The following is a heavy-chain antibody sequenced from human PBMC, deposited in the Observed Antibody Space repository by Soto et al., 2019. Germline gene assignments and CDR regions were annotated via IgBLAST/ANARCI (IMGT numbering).Heavy chain of an antibody. CDR2: ISYSGTT. Sequence: QVQLQESGPRLVKPSQTLSLTCTVSGGSISSDDYYWSWIRQPPGKGPEWVGYISYSGTTDYNPSLKIRIAISLDPSKRQFSLQLSSVTAADTAVYFCAGWSGVGVAGMDVWGQGTTVTVSS. CDR1: GGSISSDDYY. V-gene: IGHV4-30-4*01. CDR3: AGWSGVGVAGMDV. J-gene: IGHJ6*02. D-gene: IGHD2-15*01.